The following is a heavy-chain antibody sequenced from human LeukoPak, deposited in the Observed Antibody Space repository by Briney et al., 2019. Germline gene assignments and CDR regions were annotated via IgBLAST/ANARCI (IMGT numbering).Heavy chain of an antibody. D-gene: IGHD2-15*01. CDR2: ISGSGSGGST. CDR3: ARVRGYCSGGSCYYPWFDP. J-gene: IGHJ5*02. CDR1: GFTFSSSA. Sequence: PGGSLRLSCAASGFTFSSSAMSWVRQAPGKGLEWVSNISGSGSGGSTYYADSVKGRFTISRDNSKNTLYLQMNSLRAKDTAVYYCARVRGYCSGGSCYYPWFDPWGQGTLVTVSS. V-gene: IGHV3-23*01.